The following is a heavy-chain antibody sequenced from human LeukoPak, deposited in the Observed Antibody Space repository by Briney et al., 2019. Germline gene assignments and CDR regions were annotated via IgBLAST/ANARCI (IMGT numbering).Heavy chain of an antibody. CDR3: ASSITMILLRY. D-gene: IGHD3-22*01. Sequence: PGGALRLSCAASGFTFRSYSMNWGRQAPGKGLGWVPSISSSSSYIYYADSVKGRFTISRDNAKNSLYLQMNSLRAEDTAVYYCASSITMILLRYWGQGTLVTVSS. V-gene: IGHV3-21*01. CDR2: ISSSSSYI. CDR1: GFTFRSYS. J-gene: IGHJ4*02.